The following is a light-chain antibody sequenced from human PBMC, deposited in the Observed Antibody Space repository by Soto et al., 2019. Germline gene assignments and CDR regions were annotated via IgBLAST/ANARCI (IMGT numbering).Light chain of an antibody. CDR2: AAS. V-gene: IGKV3-15*01. Sequence: ILVTQSPATLSVSPGERVTFSCKASLFIANHLAWYQHKTGQSPRLLMHAASTGDPGVPARFSGSWSGAEFTLTIDSLQSDDSDIYYCQQYYRWPVTFGGGTKVDIK. CDR3: QQYYRWPVT. J-gene: IGKJ4*01. CDR1: LFIANH.